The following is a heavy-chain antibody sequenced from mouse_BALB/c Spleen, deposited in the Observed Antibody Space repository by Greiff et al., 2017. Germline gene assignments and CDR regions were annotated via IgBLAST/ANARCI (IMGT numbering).Heavy chain of an antibody. CDR1: GFTFSSYG. CDR2: ISSGGSYT. CDR3: ARQYYGNSYFDY. Sequence: EVQLVESGGDLVKPGGSLKLSCAASGFTFSSYGMSWVRQTPDKRLEWVATISSGGSYTYYPDSVKGRFTISRDNAKNTLYLQMSSLKSEDTAMYYCARQYYGNSYFDYWGQGTTLTVSS. D-gene: IGHD2-1*01. J-gene: IGHJ2*01. V-gene: IGHV5-6*01.